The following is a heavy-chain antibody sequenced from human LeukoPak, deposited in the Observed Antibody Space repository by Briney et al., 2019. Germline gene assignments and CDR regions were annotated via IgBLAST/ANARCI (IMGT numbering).Heavy chain of an antibody. CDR3: ARVRTEWYIDL. CDR2: MKEDGGEK. CDR1: GFTVSSNY. J-gene: IGHJ2*01. Sequence: PGGSLRLSCAASGFTVSSNYMSWVRQAPGMGLEWVANMKEDGGEKFYVDSVRGRFTISRDNAKNSVYLQMNSLRVEDTGVYYCARVRTEWYIDLWGRGTLVTVST. V-gene: IGHV3-7*01. D-gene: IGHD2-8*02.